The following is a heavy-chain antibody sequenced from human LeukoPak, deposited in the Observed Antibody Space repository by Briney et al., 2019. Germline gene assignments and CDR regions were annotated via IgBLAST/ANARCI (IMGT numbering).Heavy chain of an antibody. J-gene: IGHJ2*01. V-gene: IGHV4-61*02. CDR3: ATAKYGFWSAYPHWYFDL. CDR1: GDAFSSVSFY. D-gene: IGHD3-3*01. Sequence: PSQTLSLTCNVSGDAFSSVSFYCNWIRQTAGKGLEWIGRIYSSGTADYNPSLQSRVSISRDTSKNQVSLNLTSVTAADTAIYYCATAKYGFWSAYPHWYFDLWGRGTLVTVSS. CDR2: IYSSGTA.